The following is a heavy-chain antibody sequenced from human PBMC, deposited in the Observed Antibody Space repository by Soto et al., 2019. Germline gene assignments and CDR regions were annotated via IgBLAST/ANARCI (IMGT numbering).Heavy chain of an antibody. CDR3: ARDGTEYYGEYYDY. V-gene: IGHV3-11*01. D-gene: IGHD4-17*01. CDR1: GFTFSDYY. Sequence: QVQLVESGGGLVKPGGSLRLSCATSGFTFSDYYMSWIRQAPGKGLEWVSYIGTRGNTKYYADSVRGRFTISRDNAKNSLYLQTNSLRAADTAVYYCARDGTEYYGEYYDYWGQGIPVTVSS. CDR2: IGTRGNTK. J-gene: IGHJ4*02.